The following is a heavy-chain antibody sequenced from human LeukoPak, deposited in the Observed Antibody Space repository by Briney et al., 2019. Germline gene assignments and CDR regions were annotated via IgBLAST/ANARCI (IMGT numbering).Heavy chain of an antibody. J-gene: IGHJ5*02. D-gene: IGHD6-19*01. CDR1: GGSISSYY. CDR2: IYYSGST. V-gene: IGHV4-59*08. CDR3: ARQRSSGSIINP. Sequence: SETLSLTCTVSGGSISSYYWSWIRQPPGKGPEWIGYIYYSGSTNYNPSLKSRVTISVDTSKNQFSLKLSSVTAADTAVYYCARQRSSGSIINPWGQGTLVTVSS.